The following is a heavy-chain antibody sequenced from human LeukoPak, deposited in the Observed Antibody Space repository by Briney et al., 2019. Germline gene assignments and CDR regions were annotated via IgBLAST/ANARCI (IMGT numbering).Heavy chain of an antibody. Sequence: SETLSLTCTVSGASIRNYYWSWLRQPPGKGLEWIGYFYYSGSTYYNPSLKSRVTISVDTSKNQFSLKLSSVTAADTAVYYCARTYGSRHNWFDPWGQGTLVTVSS. CDR1: GASIRNYY. J-gene: IGHJ5*02. D-gene: IGHD3-10*01. CDR2: FYYSGST. CDR3: ARTYGSRHNWFDP. V-gene: IGHV4-59*12.